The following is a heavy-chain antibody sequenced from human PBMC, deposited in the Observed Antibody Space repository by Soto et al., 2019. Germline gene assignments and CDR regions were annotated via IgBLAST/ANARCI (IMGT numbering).Heavy chain of an antibody. CDR1: GYSFTSYW. Sequence: GESLKISCKGSGYSFTSYWIGWVRQMPGKGLEWMGIIYPGDSESRYSPSFQGQVTISADKSISTAYLQWSSLKASDTAMFYCARRLGYESFDYWGQGTLVTVSS. CDR3: ARRLGYESFDY. CDR2: IYPGDSES. D-gene: IGHD5-12*01. V-gene: IGHV5-51*01. J-gene: IGHJ4*02.